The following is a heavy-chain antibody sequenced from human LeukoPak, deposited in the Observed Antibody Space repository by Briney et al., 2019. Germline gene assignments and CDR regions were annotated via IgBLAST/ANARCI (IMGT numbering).Heavy chain of an antibody. J-gene: IGHJ4*02. D-gene: IGHD2-15*01. V-gene: IGHV4-31*03. CDR3: ARDRGGSTSYFDY. Sequence: SQTLSLTCTVSGGSISSGGYYWSWIRQHPGKGLEWIGYIYYSGSTYYNPSLKSRVTISVDTSKNQFSLKLSSVTAADTAVYYCARDRGGSTSYFDYWGQGTLVTVSS. CDR2: IYYSGST. CDR1: GGSISSGGYY.